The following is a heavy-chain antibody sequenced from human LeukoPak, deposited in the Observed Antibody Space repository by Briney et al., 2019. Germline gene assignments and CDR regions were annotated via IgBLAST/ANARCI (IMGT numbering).Heavy chain of an antibody. D-gene: IGHD3-10*01. CDR1: GFTFSSYS. CDR2: ISSSSSYI. CDR3: ARKHITMVRGVNWFDP. J-gene: IGHJ5*02. V-gene: IGHV3-21*01. Sequence: GGSLRLSCAASGFTFSSYSMNWVRQAPGKGLEWVSSISSSSSYIYYADSVKGRFTISRDNAKNSLYLQMNSLRAEDTAVYYCARKHITMVRGVNWFDPWGQGTPVTVSS.